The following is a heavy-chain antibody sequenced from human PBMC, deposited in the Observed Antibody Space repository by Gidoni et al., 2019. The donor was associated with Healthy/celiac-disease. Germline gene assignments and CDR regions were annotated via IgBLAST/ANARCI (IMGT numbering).Heavy chain of an antibody. CDR3: ATGVVLRYFDWLKKNWYFDL. CDR1: GYTLTELS. CDR2: FDPEDGET. Sequence: QVQLVQSGAEVKKPGASVKVSCKVSGYTLTELSMHWVRQAPGKGLEWMGGFDPEDGETIYAQKFQGRVTMTEDTSTDTAYMELSSLRSEDTAVYYCATGVVLRYFDWLKKNWYFDLWGRGTLVTVSS. J-gene: IGHJ2*01. V-gene: IGHV1-24*01. D-gene: IGHD3-9*01.